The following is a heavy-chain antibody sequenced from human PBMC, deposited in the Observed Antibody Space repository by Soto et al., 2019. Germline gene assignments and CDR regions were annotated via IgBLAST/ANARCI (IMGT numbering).Heavy chain of an antibody. Sequence: GESLKISCKGSGYSFTSYWIGWVRQMPGKGLEWMGIIYPGDSDTRYSPSFQGQVTISADKSIRTAYLQWSSLKASDTAMYYCARFPFDYGDNYYYYGMDVWGQGTTVTVSS. V-gene: IGHV5-51*01. D-gene: IGHD4-17*01. CDR2: IYPGDSDT. CDR3: ARFPFDYGDNYYYYGMDV. J-gene: IGHJ6*02. CDR1: GYSFTSYW.